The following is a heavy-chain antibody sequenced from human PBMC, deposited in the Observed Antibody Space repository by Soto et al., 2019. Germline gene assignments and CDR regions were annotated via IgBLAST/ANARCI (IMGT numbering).Heavy chain of an antibody. D-gene: IGHD3-3*01. CDR1: GGSISSGGYY. V-gene: IGHV4-31*03. Sequence: QVQLQESGPGLVKPSQTLSLTCTVSGGSISSGGYYWSWIRQHPGKGLEWIGYIYYSGSTYYNPSLKSRVTISVDTSKNQFSLKLSSVTAADTAVYYCARDRIYDFWSGYRYYYYGMDVWGQGTTVTVSS. CDR2: IYYSGST. J-gene: IGHJ6*02. CDR3: ARDRIYDFWSGYRYYYYGMDV.